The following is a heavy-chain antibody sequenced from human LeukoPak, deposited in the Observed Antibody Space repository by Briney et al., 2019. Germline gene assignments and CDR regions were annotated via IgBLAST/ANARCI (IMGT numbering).Heavy chain of an antibody. J-gene: IGHJ6*02. CDR1: GYTLTELS. V-gene: IGHV1-24*01. Sequence: ASVKVSCKVSGYTLTELSMFCVRQAPGKGLEWMGSFDPEDGKTVYAQKFQGRVTITEDTSTDTAYMELSSLRSEDTAVYYCAKGYLVTAGLMDVWGQGTTVTGSS. CDR3: AKGYLVTAGLMDV. CDR2: FDPEDGKT. D-gene: IGHD6-13*01.